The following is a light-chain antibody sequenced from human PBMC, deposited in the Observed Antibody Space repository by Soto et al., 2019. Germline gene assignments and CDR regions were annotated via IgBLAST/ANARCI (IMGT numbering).Light chain of an antibody. J-gene: IGKJ4*01. V-gene: IGKV1D-16*01. CDR1: QGVRGW. Sequence: DIRITQSPSSLSASVGDRVTITCRASQGVRGWLAWYQQKPGKAPKSLIYAASTLQDGVPARFSGNGSETDLTLTISSLQSEDIGTYYCQQYNKSPLTFGGGTKVDI. CDR3: QQYNKSPLT. CDR2: AAS.